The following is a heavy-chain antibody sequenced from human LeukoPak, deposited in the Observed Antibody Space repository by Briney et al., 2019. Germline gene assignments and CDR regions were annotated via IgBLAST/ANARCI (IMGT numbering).Heavy chain of an antibody. CDR3: ATRTTRPTYDAFDI. CDR1: GFTFSSYW. D-gene: IGHD1/OR15-1a*01. CDR2: IKQDGSEK. V-gene: IGHV3-7*01. J-gene: IGHJ3*02. Sequence: GGSLRLSCAASGFTFSSYWMSWVRQAPGKGLEWVANIKQDGSEKYYVDSVKGRFTISRDNAKNSLYLQMNSLRAEDTAVYYCATRTTRPTYDAFDIWGQGTMVTVSS.